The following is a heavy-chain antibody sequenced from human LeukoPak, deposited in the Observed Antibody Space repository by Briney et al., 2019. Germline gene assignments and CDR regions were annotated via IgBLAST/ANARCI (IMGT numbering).Heavy chain of an antibody. CDR1: GYSFTIYW. CDR2: IYPGDSDT. Sequence: GGSLKISCQGFGYSFTIYWIGWARQMPGKGLEGLGIIYPGDSDTRYSPSFQGQVISSADKSLSTAYLQWSSLKASDTAMYYCARLGHFMVRGVPHYGMDVWGQGTTVTVSS. J-gene: IGHJ6*02. V-gene: IGHV5-51*01. CDR3: ARLGHFMVRGVPHYGMDV. D-gene: IGHD3-10*01.